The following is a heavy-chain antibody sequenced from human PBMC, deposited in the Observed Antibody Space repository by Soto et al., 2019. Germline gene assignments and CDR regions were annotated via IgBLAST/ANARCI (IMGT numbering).Heavy chain of an antibody. D-gene: IGHD6-19*01. CDR2: IKSKTDGGTT. V-gene: IGHV3-15*07. J-gene: IGHJ4*02. Sequence: GGSLRLSCAASGFTFSNAWMNWVRQAPGKGLEWVGRIKSKTDGGTTDYAAPVKGRFTISRDDSKNTLYLQMNSLKTEDTAVYYCTTDPVAVAGTYFDYWGQGTRVTVSS. CDR1: GFTFSNAW. CDR3: TTDPVAVAGTYFDY.